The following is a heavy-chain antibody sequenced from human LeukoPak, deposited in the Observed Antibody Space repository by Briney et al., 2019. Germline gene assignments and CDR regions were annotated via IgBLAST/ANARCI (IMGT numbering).Heavy chain of an antibody. J-gene: IGHJ4*02. V-gene: IGHV1-3*03. CDR2: INAGNGNT. D-gene: IGHD6-19*01. CDR3: ARVVRYSSGPLTDLLPYYFDY. CDR1: GGTFSSYA. Sequence: GASVKVSCKASGGTFSSYAISWVRQAPGQGLEWMGWINAGNGNTKYSQEFQGRVTITRDTSASAVYMELSSLRSDDMAVYYCARVVRYSSGPLTDLLPYYFDYWGQGTLVTVSS.